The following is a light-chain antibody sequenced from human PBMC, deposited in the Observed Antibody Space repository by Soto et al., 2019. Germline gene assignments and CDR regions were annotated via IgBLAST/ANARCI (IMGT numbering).Light chain of an antibody. CDR2: HIS. Sequence: DVILTQSPLALPVTLGQPASISCRSSQSLLYSAGTSRLNWYQQRPGQSPRRLMYHISNRDSGVPDRFSGSGSGTDFTLKISRVEAEDVGIYYCLQATHWPHTFGQGTKLEI. V-gene: IGKV2-30*01. CDR1: QSLLYSAGTSR. J-gene: IGKJ2*01. CDR3: LQATHWPHT.